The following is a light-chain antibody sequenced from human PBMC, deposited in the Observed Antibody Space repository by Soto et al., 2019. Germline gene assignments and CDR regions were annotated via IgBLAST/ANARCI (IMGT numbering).Light chain of an antibody. CDR3: ASYTTTFSYV. J-gene: IGLJ1*01. CDR1: SSDVGGYNY. CDR2: DVS. V-gene: IGLV2-14*01. Sequence: LTQPASVSGSPGEWLTISCTGTSSDVGGYNYVSWYQQHPGKAPKLMIYDVSNRPSGVSNRFSGSKSGNTASLTISGLQAEDEADYYCASYTTTFSYVFGSGTKVTVL.